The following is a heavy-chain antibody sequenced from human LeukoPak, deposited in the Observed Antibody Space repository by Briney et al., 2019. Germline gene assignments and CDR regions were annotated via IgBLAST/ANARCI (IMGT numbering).Heavy chain of an antibody. CDR3: ASRSTHLWFFDY. CDR1: GFTFSSYW. J-gene: IGHJ4*02. V-gene: IGHV3-74*01. CDR2: INSDGSST. D-gene: IGHD3-10*01. Sequence: GGSLRLSCAASGFTFSSYWMHWVRHAPGKGLVWVSRINSDGSSTSYADSVKGRFTISRDNAKNTLYLQMNSLRAEDTAVYYCASRSTHLWFFDYWGQGTLVTVSS.